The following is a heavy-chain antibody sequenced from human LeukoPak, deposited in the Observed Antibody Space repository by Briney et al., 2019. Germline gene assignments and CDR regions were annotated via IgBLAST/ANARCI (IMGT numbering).Heavy chain of an antibody. CDR1: GFTFSSYS. CDR3: ASKEPVGATSPIGY. J-gene: IGHJ4*02. CDR2: ISSSSSYI. V-gene: IGHV3-21*01. D-gene: IGHD1-26*01. Sequence: GGSLRLSCAASGFTFSSYSMNWVRQAPGKGLEWVSSISSSSSYIYYADSVKGRFTISRDNAKNSLYLQMNSLRAEDTAVYYCASKEPVGATSPIGYWGQGTLVTVSS.